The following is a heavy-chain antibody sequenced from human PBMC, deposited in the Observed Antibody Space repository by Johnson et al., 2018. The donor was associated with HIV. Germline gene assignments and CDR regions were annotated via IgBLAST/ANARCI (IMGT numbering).Heavy chain of an antibody. D-gene: IGHD3-22*01. J-gene: IGHJ3*02. V-gene: IGHV3-64*01. CDR3: AKTVTRIVVPIGGAFDI. CDR2: ISTNGGST. Sequence: VQLVESGGGLVQPGGSLRLSYATSGFTFSTYAMHWVRLAPGKGLEYVSGISTNGGSTYYANSVKGRFTISRDNSKNTLYLQMNSLRAEDTAVYYCAKTVTRIVVPIGGAFDIWGQGTMVTVSS. CDR1: GFTFSTYA.